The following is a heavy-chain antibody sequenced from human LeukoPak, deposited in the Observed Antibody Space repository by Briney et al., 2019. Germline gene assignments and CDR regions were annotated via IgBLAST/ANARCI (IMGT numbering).Heavy chain of an antibody. D-gene: IGHD1-14*01. V-gene: IGHV3-7*03. CDR2: IKQDGSEK. CDR3: AKPARTDYADY. Sequence: GGSLRLSCAASGFIFSNYWMSWVRQAPGKGLEWVATIKQDGSEKYYVDSVKGRFTISRDNSKNTLYLQMNSLRAEDTAVYYCAKPARTDYADYWGQGTLVTVSS. CDR1: GFIFSNYW. J-gene: IGHJ4*02.